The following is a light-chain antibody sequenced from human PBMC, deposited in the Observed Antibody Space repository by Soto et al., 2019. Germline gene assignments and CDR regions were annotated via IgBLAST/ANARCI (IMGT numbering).Light chain of an antibody. CDR3: KQYSYYST. Sequence: QMTQSPSTLSASLGDRVTITCQASQSVSNWLAWYQQKPGKATNLLIYKASTLESGIPSIFSGSGSGTEFTLTIRGLQPDDFATYYCKQYSYYSTCGQGTKVDIK. CDR1: QSVSNW. CDR2: KAS. J-gene: IGKJ1*01. V-gene: IGKV1-5*03.